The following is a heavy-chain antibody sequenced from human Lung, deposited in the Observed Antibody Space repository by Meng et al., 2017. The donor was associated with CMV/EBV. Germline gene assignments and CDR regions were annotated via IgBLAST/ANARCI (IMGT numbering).Heavy chain of an antibody. CDR1: GGSISSSSYY. V-gene: IGHV4-39*07. J-gene: IGHJ4*02. D-gene: IGHD5-24*01. CDR2: IYFSGNT. Sequence: QREREESGPGHVPPSETLSLTCSVSGGSISSSSYYWGWIRQSPGKGLEWIGSIYFSGNTYYNPSLKSRVTMSVGTAQNKFSLTLRSVTAADTAVYYCVTETGYNYDNWGQGALVTVSS. CDR3: VTETGYNYDN.